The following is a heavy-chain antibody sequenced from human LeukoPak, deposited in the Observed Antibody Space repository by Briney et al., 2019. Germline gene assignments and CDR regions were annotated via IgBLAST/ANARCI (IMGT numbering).Heavy chain of an antibody. D-gene: IGHD3-3*01. CDR1: GFSFSSYW. J-gene: IGHJ3*02. Sequence: GGSLRLSCAGSGFSFSSYWMSWVRQAPGKGLEWVAVIWYDGSNKYYADSVKGRFTISRDNSKNTLYLQMNSLRAEDTAVYYCARDKMSAPDAFDIWGQGTMVTVSS. CDR2: IWYDGSNK. CDR3: ARDKMSAPDAFDI. V-gene: IGHV3-33*08.